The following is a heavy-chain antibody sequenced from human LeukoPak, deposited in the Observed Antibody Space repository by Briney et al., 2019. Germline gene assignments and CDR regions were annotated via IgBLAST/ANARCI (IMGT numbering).Heavy chain of an antibody. Sequence: PGGSLRLSCAASGFTFSSYAMSWVRQAPGKGLEWVSTISGSAGTSYYADSVKGRFTMSRDNSKNTLYLQMNSLRAEDTAVYYCAKDRGYSGYDKKGSSFDYWGQGTLVTVSS. CDR1: GFTFSSYA. V-gene: IGHV3-23*01. D-gene: IGHD5-12*01. CDR3: AKDRGYSGYDKKGSSFDY. J-gene: IGHJ4*02. CDR2: ISGSAGTS.